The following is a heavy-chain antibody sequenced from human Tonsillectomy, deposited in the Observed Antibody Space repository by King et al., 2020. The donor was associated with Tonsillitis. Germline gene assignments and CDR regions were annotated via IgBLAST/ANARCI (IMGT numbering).Heavy chain of an antibody. CDR1: GYSFTSYW. Sequence: VQLVESGAEGKKPGESLKISWKGSGYSFTSYWSGWGRQMPGKGLEWMGVIYPCESDTRYSPPFQGQVTISADKSISTAYLQWSSLKASDTARYYCARRVGLYSGYDYLYFDLWGRGTLVTVSS. D-gene: IGHD5-12*01. V-gene: IGHV5-51*03. J-gene: IGHJ2*01. CDR3: ARRVGLYSGYDYLYFDL. CDR2: IYPCESDT.